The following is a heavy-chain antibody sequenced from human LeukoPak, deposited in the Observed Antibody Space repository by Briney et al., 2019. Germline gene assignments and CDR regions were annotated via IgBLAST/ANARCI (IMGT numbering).Heavy chain of an antibody. CDR2: ISYDGSNK. CDR1: GFTFSSYA. V-gene: IGHV3-30*04. CDR3: AKWGGVYYFDY. D-gene: IGHD3-16*01. Sequence: GGSLRLSCAASGFTFSSYAMHWVRQAPGKGLEWVAGISYDGSNKYYADSVKGRFTISRDNSKNTLYLQMNSLRAEDTAVYYCAKWGGVYYFDYWGQGTLVTVSS. J-gene: IGHJ4*02.